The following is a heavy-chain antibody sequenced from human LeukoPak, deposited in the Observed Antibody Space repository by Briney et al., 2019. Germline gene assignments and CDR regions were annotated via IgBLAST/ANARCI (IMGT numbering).Heavy chain of an antibody. Sequence: PSETLSLTCTVSGGSISSSSYYCGWIRQPPGKGLEWIGRIQYSGSTYYHPSLKSRVTISVDTSKNQFSLKLSSVPAADTAVYYYARGISPGRTYYYGSGSYNWFDPWGQGTLVTVSS. D-gene: IGHD3-10*01. CDR1: GGSISSSSYY. CDR3: ARGISPGRTYYYGSGSYNWFDP. V-gene: IGHV4-39*07. J-gene: IGHJ5*02. CDR2: IQYSGST.